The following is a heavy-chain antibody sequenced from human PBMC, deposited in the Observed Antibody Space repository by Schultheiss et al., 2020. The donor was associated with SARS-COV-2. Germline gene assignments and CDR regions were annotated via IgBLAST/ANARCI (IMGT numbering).Heavy chain of an antibody. Sequence: GGSLRLSCAASGFTFSSYAMHWVRQAPGKGLEYVSAISSNGGSTYYADSVKGRFTISRDNSKNTLYLQMNSLRAEDTAVYYCASGSYNWSSPDFDYWGQGTLVTVSS. CDR3: ASGSYNWSSPDFDY. V-gene: IGHV3-64*04. J-gene: IGHJ4*02. D-gene: IGHD1-20*01. CDR2: ISSNGGST. CDR1: GFTFSSYA.